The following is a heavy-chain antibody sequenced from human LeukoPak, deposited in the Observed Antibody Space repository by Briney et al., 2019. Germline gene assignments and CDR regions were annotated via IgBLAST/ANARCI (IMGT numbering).Heavy chain of an antibody. Sequence: GGSLRLSCVASGFTFSNYAISWVRQAPGKGLEWVSAISGRGGSTYYVDSVKGRFAISRDNSKNTLYLQMNSLRAEDTAVYFCAKDTSSSGSYFDYWGQGTLVTVSS. CDR3: AKDTSSSGSYFDY. D-gene: IGHD3-10*01. J-gene: IGHJ4*02. CDR2: ISGRGGST. V-gene: IGHV3-23*01. CDR1: GFTFSNYA.